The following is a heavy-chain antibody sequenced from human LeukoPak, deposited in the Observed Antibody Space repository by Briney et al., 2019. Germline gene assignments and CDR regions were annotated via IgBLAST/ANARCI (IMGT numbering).Heavy chain of an antibody. V-gene: IGHV3-21*01. CDR1: GFTLSSYS. J-gene: IGHJ4*02. D-gene: IGHD4-17*01. CDR2: ISSSSSYI. Sequence: NPGGSLRLSCAASGFTLSSYSMNCVRHAPGKGLEWVSSISSSSSYIYYADSVKGRFTISRDNAKNSLYLQMNSLRAEDTAVYYCASKGYGDFPFDCWGQGTLVSVSS. CDR3: ASKGYGDFPFDC.